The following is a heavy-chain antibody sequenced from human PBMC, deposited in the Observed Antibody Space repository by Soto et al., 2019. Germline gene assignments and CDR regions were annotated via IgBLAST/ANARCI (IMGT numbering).Heavy chain of an antibody. CDR1: GFTFSSYS. J-gene: IGHJ4*02. CDR2: ISSSSTI. V-gene: IGHV3-48*01. CDR3: ARDDYGDYVFDY. D-gene: IGHD4-17*01. Sequence: GGSLRLSCASSGFTFSSYSMNLVRQAPGKGLEWVSYISSSSTIYYADSVKGRFTISRDNAKNSLYLQMNSLRAEDTAVYYCARDDYGDYVFDYWGQGTLVTVSS.